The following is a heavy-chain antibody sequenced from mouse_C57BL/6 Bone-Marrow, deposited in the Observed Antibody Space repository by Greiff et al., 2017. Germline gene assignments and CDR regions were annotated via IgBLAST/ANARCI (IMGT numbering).Heavy chain of an antibody. Sequence: QVTLKVSGPGILQPSQTLSLTCSFSGFSLSTFGMGVGWLRQPSGKGLEWLAHIWWDDDNYYKPALKSRLTSSKDTSKNQVFLKIANVDTADTATDYCARETYYDDRIRFDYWCQGTTLTVSS. CDR2: IWWDDDN. CDR1: GFSLSTFGMG. V-gene: IGHV8-8*01. J-gene: IGHJ2*01. CDR3: ARETYYDDRIRFDY. D-gene: IGHD1-1*01.